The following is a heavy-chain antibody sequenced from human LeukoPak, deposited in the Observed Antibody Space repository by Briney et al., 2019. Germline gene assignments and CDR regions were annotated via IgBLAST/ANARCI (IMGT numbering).Heavy chain of an antibody. CDR3: ARQTTVFDN. Sequence: GGSLGLSCAASGXTFSYYSMNWVRQAPGKGLEWLSYISSSGSSMYYADSVKGRFTISRDDAQNSVYLQMNSLRDEDTAVYYCARQTTVFDNWGQGTLVTVSS. J-gene: IGHJ4*02. D-gene: IGHD1-1*01. V-gene: IGHV3-48*02. CDR1: GXTFSYYS. CDR2: ISSSGSSM.